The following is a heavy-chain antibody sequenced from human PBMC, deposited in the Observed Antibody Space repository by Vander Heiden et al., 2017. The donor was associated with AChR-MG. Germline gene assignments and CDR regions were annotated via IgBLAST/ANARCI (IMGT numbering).Heavy chain of an antibody. CDR1: GGTFSRYA. CDR2: IIPIFGTA. Sequence: QVPLVQSGAEVKKTGSSVKISCTSSGGTFSRYAISWVRQAPGQGLEWMGGIIPIFGTANYAQKFQGRVTITADESTSTAYMELSSLRSEDTAVYYCARLGQGLPDYYMDVWGKGTTVTVSS. V-gene: IGHV1-69*01. D-gene: IGHD6-25*01. J-gene: IGHJ6*03. CDR3: ARLGQGLPDYYMDV.